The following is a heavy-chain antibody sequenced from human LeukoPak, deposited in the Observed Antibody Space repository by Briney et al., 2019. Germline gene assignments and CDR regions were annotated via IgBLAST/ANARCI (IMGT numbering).Heavy chain of an antibody. J-gene: IGHJ4*02. CDR1: GFTFSSYE. D-gene: IGHD2-15*01. CDR2: ISSSGSTI. Sequence: PGGSLRPSCAASGFTFSSYEMNWVRQAPGKGLEWVSYISSSGSTIYYADSVKGRFTISRDNAKNSLYLQMNSLRAEDTAVYYCASGYCSGGSCYSGWGQGTLVTVSS. CDR3: ASGYCSGGSCYSG. V-gene: IGHV3-48*03.